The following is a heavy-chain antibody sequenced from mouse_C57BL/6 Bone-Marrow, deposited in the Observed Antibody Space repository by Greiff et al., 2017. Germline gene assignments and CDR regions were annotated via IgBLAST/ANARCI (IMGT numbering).Heavy chain of an antibody. CDR2: INPNNGGT. J-gene: IGHJ4*01. V-gene: IGHV1-26*01. Sequence: VQLQQSGPELVKPGASVKISCKASGYTFTDYYMNWVKQSHGKSLEWIGDINPNNGGTSYNQKFKGKATLTVDKSSSTAYMELLSLTSEDSAVYYCARTFYAMDYWGQGTSVTVSS. CDR3: ARTFYAMDY. CDR1: GYTFTDYY.